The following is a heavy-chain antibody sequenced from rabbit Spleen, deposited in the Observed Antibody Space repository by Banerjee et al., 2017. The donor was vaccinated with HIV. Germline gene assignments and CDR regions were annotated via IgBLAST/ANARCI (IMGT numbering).Heavy chain of an antibody. Sequence: QEQLEESGGDLVKPEGSLTLTCTASGFSLSRDYWICWVLQAPGKGLEWIACIDAGVKGTTYYASWAKGRFAVSKTSPTTVTLQMTSLTAADTATYFCARDGSGWGANFNLWGPGTLVTVS. CDR2: IDAGVKGTT. CDR3: ARDGSGWGANFNL. J-gene: IGHJ4*01. V-gene: IGHV1S45*01. CDR1: GFSLSRDYW. D-gene: IGHD4-1*01.